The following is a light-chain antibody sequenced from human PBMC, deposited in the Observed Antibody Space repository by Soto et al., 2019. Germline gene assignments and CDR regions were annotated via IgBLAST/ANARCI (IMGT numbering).Light chain of an antibody. J-gene: IGKJ4*01. Sequence: EIVMTPSPATPSVAPGERVTFSCRASQGVSRKLAWYQHKPGQAPRLLISGASTGATGIPARFSGSGSGTDFTLTISSLESEDFAVYYCQQRNTWPLTFGGGTKVDIK. CDR2: GAS. CDR1: QGVSRK. V-gene: IGKV3-15*01. CDR3: QQRNTWPLT.